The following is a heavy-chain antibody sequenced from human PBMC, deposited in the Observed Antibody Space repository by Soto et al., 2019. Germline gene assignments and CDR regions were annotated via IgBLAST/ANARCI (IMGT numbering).Heavy chain of an antibody. D-gene: IGHD2-8*01. J-gene: IGHJ6*02. CDR3: ARGGAVMVYAIYYSYNYGMGV. V-gene: IGHV4-59*01. CDR1: VGSISTYY. Sequence: TEALSVTCTFSVGSISTYYWSWIRQPPGRGLDWIGYIYYSGSTNYNPSLKSRVTISVDTSKNQFSLNLSSVTAADTAVYYCARGGAVMVYAIYYSYNYGMGVWGHGPPVPVS. CDR2: IYYSGST.